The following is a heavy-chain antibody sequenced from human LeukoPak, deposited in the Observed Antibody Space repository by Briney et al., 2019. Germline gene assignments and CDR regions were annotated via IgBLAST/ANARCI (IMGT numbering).Heavy chain of an antibody. CDR1: GGSISSFY. CDR3: ATQTQKIRYYDSSGYYRGYYYYYMDV. J-gene: IGHJ6*03. Sequence: PSETLSLTCTVSGGSISSFYWSWIRQPPGNGLEWIGHIFYSGSTNYNPSLKSRVTISVDTSKNQFSLKLSSVTAADTAVYYCATQTQKIRYYDSSGYYRGYYYYYMDVWGKGTTVTVSS. V-gene: IGHV4-59*08. D-gene: IGHD3-22*01. CDR2: IFYSGST.